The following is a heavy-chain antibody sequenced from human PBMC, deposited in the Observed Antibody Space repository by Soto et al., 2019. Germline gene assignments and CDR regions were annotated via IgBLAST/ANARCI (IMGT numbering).Heavy chain of an antibody. CDR2: INADYGNT. Sequence: ASVKVSCKASGYTFTNYGITWVQQAPGQGLEWMGWINADYGNTNYEQKFQGRVTMTTDTSTNTAYMELRSLRSDDTAVYYCARKSLSNFNWFDPRGQGTPVTVSS. CDR1: GYTFTNYG. J-gene: IGHJ5*02. V-gene: IGHV1-18*04. D-gene: IGHD4-4*01. CDR3: ARKSLSNFNWFDP.